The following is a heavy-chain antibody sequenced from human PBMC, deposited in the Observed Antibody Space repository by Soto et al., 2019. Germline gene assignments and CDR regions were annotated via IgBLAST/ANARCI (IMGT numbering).Heavy chain of an antibody. CDR2: IYYSGST. J-gene: IGHJ4*02. D-gene: IGHD3-22*01. V-gene: IGHV4-39*01. CDR3: ARQSIPWSNYDSSAPLDY. Sequence: LQLQESGPGLVKPSETLSLTCTVSGGSISSSSYYWGWIRQPPGKGLEWIGSIYYSGSTYYNRSLKSRVTISVDTSKNQFSLKLSSVTAADTAVYYCARQSIPWSNYDSSAPLDYWGQGTLVTVSS. CDR1: GGSISSSSYY.